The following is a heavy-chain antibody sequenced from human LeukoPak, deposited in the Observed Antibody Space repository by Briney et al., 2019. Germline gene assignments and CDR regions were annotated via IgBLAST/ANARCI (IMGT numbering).Heavy chain of an antibody. J-gene: IGHJ4*02. CDR2: VYFGGST. V-gene: IGHV4-59*08. CDR1: GGSISGYY. D-gene: IGHD6-13*01. Sequence: PSETLSLTCTVSGGSISGYYWSWIRQTPGKGLEWIGSVYFGGSTNYNPSLKSRVTVSVDTPKNHISLKLNSVTVADTAVYYCARVMWSWYIDYWGQGTLVTVSS. CDR3: ARVMWSWYIDY.